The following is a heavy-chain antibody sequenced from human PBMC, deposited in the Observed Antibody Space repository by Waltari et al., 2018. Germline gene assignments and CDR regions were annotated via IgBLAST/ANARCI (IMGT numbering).Heavy chain of an antibody. V-gene: IGHV1-69*05. J-gene: IGHJ6*02. Sequence: QVQLVQSGAEVKKPGSSVKVSCKASGGTFSSYAISWVRQAHGQGLEWMGGISPIFGTANDAQKFQGRVTITTDESTSTAYMELSSLRSEDTAVYYCARVKRSSYDFGSGYYGMDVWGQGTTVTVSS. D-gene: IGHD3-3*01. CDR1: GGTFSSYA. CDR2: ISPIFGTA. CDR3: ARVKRSSYDFGSGYYGMDV.